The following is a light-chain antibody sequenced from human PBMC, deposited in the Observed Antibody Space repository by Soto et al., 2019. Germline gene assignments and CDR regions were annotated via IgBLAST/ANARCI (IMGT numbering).Light chain of an antibody. Sequence: QSVLTQPASVSGSPGQSITISCTGSSSDVGGHDSVSWYQHHPGRAPQLVIFDVRNLPSGVSSRFSGSKSANTASLTISGLQAEDEADYYCASYTDSHTYVFGTGTQLTVL. J-gene: IGLJ1*01. CDR1: SSDVGGHDS. CDR3: ASYTDSHTYV. CDR2: DVR. V-gene: IGLV2-14*03.